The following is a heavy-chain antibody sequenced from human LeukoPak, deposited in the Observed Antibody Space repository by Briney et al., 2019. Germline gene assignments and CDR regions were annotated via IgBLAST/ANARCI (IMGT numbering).Heavy chain of an antibody. D-gene: IGHD5-18*01. J-gene: IGHJ5*02. CDR3: ARQALTAMGKQAYYNWFDP. V-gene: IGHV4-39*01. Sequence: SETLSLTCTVSGGSISSSSYYWGWIRQPPGKGLEWIGSIYYSGSTYYNPSLKSRVTISVDTSKNQFSLKLSSVTAADTAVYYCARQALTAMGKQAYYNWFDPWGQGTLVTVSS. CDR2: IYYSGST. CDR1: GGSISSSSYY.